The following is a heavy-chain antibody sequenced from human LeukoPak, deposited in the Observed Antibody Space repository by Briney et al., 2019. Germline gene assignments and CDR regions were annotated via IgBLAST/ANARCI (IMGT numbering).Heavy chain of an antibody. D-gene: IGHD3-9*01. Sequence: SETLSLTCAVYGGSFSGYYWSWIRQPPGKGLEWIGEINHSGSTNYNPSLKSRVTISVDTSKNQFSLKLSSVTSADTAVYYCARGRKGAIRYFDWLHTKYYYFDYWGQGTLVTVSS. J-gene: IGHJ4*02. CDR3: ARGRKGAIRYFDWLHTKYYYFDY. CDR2: INHSGST. CDR1: GGSFSGYY. V-gene: IGHV4-34*01.